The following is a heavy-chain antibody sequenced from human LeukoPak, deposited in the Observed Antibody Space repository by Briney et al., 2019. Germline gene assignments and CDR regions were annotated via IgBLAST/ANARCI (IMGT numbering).Heavy chain of an antibody. CDR1: GGSISSYY. CDR2: IYYSGST. CDR3: AKAFKGMTTSNQH. J-gene: IGHJ1*01. Sequence: SETLSLTCTVSGGSISSYYWSWIRQPPGKGLEWIGYIYYSGSTNYTPSLKSRVTISVDTSKNQFSLRLSSVTAADTAVYYCAKAFKGMTTSNQHWGQGTLVTVSS. D-gene: IGHD4-17*01. V-gene: IGHV4-59*01.